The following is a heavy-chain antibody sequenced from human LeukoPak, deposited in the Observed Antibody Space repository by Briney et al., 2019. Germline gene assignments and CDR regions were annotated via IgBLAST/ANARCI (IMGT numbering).Heavy chain of an antibody. J-gene: IGHJ5*02. CDR3: ARDQSAGSWFDP. Sequence: GGSLRLSCAASGFTFSSYGMHWVRQAPGKGLEWVAVIWYDGSNEYYADSVKGRFTISRDNSKNTLYLQMNSLRAEDTAVYYCARDQSAGSWFDPWGQGTLVTVSS. V-gene: IGHV3-33*01. CDR2: IWYDGSNE. CDR1: GFTFSSYG.